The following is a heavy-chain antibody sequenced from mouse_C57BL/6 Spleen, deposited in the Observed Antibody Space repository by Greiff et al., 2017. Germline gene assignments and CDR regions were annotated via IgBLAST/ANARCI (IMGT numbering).Heavy chain of an antibody. J-gene: IGHJ4*01. V-gene: IGHV2-2*01. D-gene: IGHD2-3*01. CDR3: ARGAYDGYYVDAMDY. CDR2: IWSGGST. Sequence: VKLVESGPGLVQPSQSLSITCTVSGFSLTSYGVHWVRQSPGKGLEWLGVIWSGGSTDYNAAFISRLSISKDNSKSQVFFKMNSLQADDTAIYYCARGAYDGYYVDAMDYWGQGTSVTVSS. CDR1: GFSLTSYG.